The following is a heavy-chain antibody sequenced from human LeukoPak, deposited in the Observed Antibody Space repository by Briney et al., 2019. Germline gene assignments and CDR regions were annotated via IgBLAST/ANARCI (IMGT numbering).Heavy chain of an antibody. D-gene: IGHD3-22*01. CDR2: IHYSGNS. CDR3: ARGGTPITMIVVESNWFDP. J-gene: IGHJ5*02. Sequence: PSETLSLTCTVSGDFFSSSSYYWGWIRQPPGKGLEWIGNIHYSGNSYYNPSLKSRVTISVDTSKNQFSMKLSSVTAADTAVYYCARGGTPITMIVVESNWFDPWGQGTRVTVSS. V-gene: IGHV4-39*07. CDR1: GDFFSSSSYY.